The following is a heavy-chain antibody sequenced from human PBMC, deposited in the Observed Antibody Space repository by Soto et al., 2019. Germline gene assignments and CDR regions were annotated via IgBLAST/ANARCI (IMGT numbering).Heavy chain of an antibody. CDR1: GFTFSTYG. V-gene: IGHV3-33*01. CDR2: IWYDGSNQ. J-gene: IGHJ4*02. D-gene: IGHD3-10*01. CDR3: ARDLGAFNYGSAYFDY. Sequence: PWWSLRLSCSPSGFTFSTYGMHWFRQAPGKGLEWVAVIWYDGSNQYYADSVKGRFTISRDNSKNMLYLQMNSLRAEDTAVYYCARDLGAFNYGSAYFDYWGQGTPVTAPQ.